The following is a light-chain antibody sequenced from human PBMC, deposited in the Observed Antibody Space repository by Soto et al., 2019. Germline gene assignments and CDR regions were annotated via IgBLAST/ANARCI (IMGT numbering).Light chain of an antibody. CDR3: QQYNIYS. J-gene: IGKJ1*01. CDR2: GAS. V-gene: IGKV3-15*01. CDR1: QSVSSD. Sequence: ERLMTKSPGTLSVYEGNRAPLSCRASQSVSSDLAWYHQKPGQAPRLLIYGASTRATGIPARFSGSGSGTEFTLTIRSLQPDDFATYYCQQYNIYSFCQGAIVDIK.